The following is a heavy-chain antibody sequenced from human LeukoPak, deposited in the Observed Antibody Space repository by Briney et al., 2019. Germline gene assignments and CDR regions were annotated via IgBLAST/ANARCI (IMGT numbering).Heavy chain of an antibody. J-gene: IGHJ4*02. V-gene: IGHV3-30*04. CDR3: ARGYGEDHITIFGVVTQYFDY. D-gene: IGHD3-3*01. CDR1: GFTFSSYA. Sequence: GGSLRLSCAASGFTFSSYAMHWVRQAPGKGLEWVAVISYDGSNKYYADSVKGRFTISRDNSKNTLYLQMNSLRAEDTAVYYCARGYGEDHITIFGVVTQYFDYWGQGTLVAVSS. CDR2: ISYDGSNK.